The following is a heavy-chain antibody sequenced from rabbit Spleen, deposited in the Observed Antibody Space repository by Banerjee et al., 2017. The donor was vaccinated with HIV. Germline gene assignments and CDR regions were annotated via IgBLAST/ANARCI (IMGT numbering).Heavy chain of an antibody. CDR3: ARDIGSSFSSYGMDL. Sequence: QEQLEESGGDLVKPGASLTLTCTASGFSFSNNYVICWVRQAPGKGLEWIACISGSSSGFTYSATWAKGRFTCSKTSSTTVTLQMNSLTVADTATYFCARDIGSSFSSYGMDLWGQGTLVTVS. D-gene: IGHD8-1*01. J-gene: IGHJ6*01. CDR2: ISGSSSGFT. V-gene: IGHV1S45*01. CDR1: GFSFSNNYV.